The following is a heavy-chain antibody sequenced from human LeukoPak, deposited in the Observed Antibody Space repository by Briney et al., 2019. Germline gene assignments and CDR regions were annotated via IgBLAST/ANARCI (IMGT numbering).Heavy chain of an antibody. CDR3: AQDLEPRISGGYFVP. CDR2: IRYDETSK. Sequence: PGGSLRLSCAASGFTFSTFGMHWVRQAPGKGLEWVAFIRYDETSKYYADSVKGRFTISRDNSKNTLHLQMNSLRAEDTAVYYCAQDLEPRISGGYFVPWGQGTLVTVSS. D-gene: IGHD6-25*01. CDR1: GFTFSTFG. J-gene: IGHJ5*02. V-gene: IGHV3-30*02.